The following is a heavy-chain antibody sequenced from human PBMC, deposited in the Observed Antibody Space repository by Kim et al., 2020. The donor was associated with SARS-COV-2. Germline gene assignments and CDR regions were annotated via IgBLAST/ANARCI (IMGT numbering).Heavy chain of an antibody. CDR2: IRSTADSYAT. CDR1: GFTLSGSA. D-gene: IGHD3-16*01. CDR3: ILYNYADFRPPY. V-gene: IGHV3-73*01. Sequence: GGSLRLSCAASGFTLSGSAIHWVRQASGKGLEWVGRIRSTADSYATAYTASVKGRFTISSCDSKNTTYLQMNSLKTEDTALYYCILYNYADFRPPYWGQGTLVTVS. J-gene: IGHJ4*02.